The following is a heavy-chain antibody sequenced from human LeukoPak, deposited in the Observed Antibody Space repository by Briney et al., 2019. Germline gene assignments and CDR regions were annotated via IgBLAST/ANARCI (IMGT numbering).Heavy chain of an antibody. J-gene: IGHJ4*02. V-gene: IGHV3-23*01. CDR3: AKAESFVGMATIQPSGN. CDR2: ISGSGGST. D-gene: IGHD5-24*01. CDR1: GFTFSSYA. Sequence: PGGSLRLSCAASGFTFSSYAMSWVRQASGKGLEWVSAISGSGGSTYYADSVKGRFTISRDNSKSTLYLQMNSLRAEDTAVYYCAKAESFVGMATIQPSGNWGQGTLVTVSS.